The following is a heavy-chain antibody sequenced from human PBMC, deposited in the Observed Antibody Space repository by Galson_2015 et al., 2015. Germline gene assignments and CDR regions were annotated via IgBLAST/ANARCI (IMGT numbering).Heavy chain of an antibody. CDR2: ISSSSSYT. Sequence: SLRLSCAASGFTFSDYYMSWVRQAPGKGLEWVSYISSSSSYTNYADSVKGRFTISRDNAKNSLYLQMNSLRAEDTAVYYCARGFPWADTPAFDIWGQGTMVTVSS. D-gene: IGHD1-26*01. J-gene: IGHJ3*02. V-gene: IGHV3-11*05. CDR3: ARGFPWADTPAFDI. CDR1: GFTFSDYY.